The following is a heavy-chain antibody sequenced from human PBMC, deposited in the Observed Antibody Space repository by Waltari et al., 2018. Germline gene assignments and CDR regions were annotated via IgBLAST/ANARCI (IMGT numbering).Heavy chain of an antibody. CDR2: IIPILGIA. J-gene: IGHJ4*02. CDR1: GGTFSSYT. CDR3: ARVIETYYYDSSGYSALGY. Sequence: QVQLVQSGAEVKKPGSSVKVSCKASGGTFSSYTISWVRQAPGQGLEWMGRIIPILGIANYAQKFQGRVTITADKSTSTAYMELSSLRSDDTAVYYCARVIETYYYDSSGYSALGYWGQGTLVTVSS. D-gene: IGHD3-22*01. V-gene: IGHV1-69*02.